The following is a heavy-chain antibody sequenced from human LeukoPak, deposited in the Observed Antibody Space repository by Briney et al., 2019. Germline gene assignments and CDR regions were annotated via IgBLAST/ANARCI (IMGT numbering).Heavy chain of an antibody. V-gene: IGHV5-51*01. J-gene: IGHJ1*01. Sequence: GESLKISCKGSGYSFTSYWSGWVRQMPGKGLEWMGIIYPGDSDTRYSPSFQGQVTISADKSISTAYLQWSSLKASDTAMYYCASTEGDSYALEYFQHWGQGTLVTVSS. CDR1: GYSFTSYW. CDR3: ASTEGDSYALEYFQH. D-gene: IGHD5-18*01. CDR2: IYPGDSDT.